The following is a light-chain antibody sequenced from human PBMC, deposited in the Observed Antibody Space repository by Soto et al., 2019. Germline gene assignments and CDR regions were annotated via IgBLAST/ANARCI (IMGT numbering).Light chain of an antibody. J-gene: IGKJ4*01. CDR1: QSVSSSY. V-gene: IGKV3-20*01. CDR3: PHYGSSPRT. CDR2: CAY. Sequence: EIVLTQSPGTLSLSPGERATLSCRASQSVSSSYLAWYQQKPGPAPRLLIYCAYSRATGIPDRFSGSGSGTDCTHAISRLEPEDFAVYYCPHYGSSPRTFGGGTKVEIQ.